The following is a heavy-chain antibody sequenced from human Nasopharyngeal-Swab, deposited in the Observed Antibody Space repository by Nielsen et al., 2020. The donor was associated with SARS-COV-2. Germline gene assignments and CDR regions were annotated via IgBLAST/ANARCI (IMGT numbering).Heavy chain of an antibody. CDR1: GGTFSSYA. V-gene: IGHV1-69*13. Sequence: SVQVSCKASGGTFSSYAISWVRQAPGQGLEWMGGIIPIFGTANYAQKFQGRVTITADESTSTAYMELSSLRSEDTAVYYCARDSSGYYSDAFDIWGQGTMVTVSS. D-gene: IGHD3-22*01. J-gene: IGHJ3*02. CDR3: ARDSSGYYSDAFDI. CDR2: IIPIFGTA.